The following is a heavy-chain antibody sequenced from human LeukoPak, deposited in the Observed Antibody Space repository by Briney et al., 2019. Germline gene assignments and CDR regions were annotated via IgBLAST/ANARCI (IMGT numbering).Heavy chain of an antibody. CDR3: ASGSDYDILTGPDY. CDR1: GFTFSSYA. J-gene: IGHJ4*02. D-gene: IGHD3-9*01. Sequence: LAGGSPRLSCAASGFTFSSYAMHWVRQAPGKGLEWVAVISYDGSNKYYADSVKGRFTISRDNSKNTLYLQMNSLRAEDTAVYYCASGSDYDILTGPDYWGQGTLVTVSS. CDR2: ISYDGSNK. V-gene: IGHV3-30-3*01.